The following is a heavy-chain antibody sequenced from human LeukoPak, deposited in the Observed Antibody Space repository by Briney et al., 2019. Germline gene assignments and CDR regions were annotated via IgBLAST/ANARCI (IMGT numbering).Heavy chain of an antibody. D-gene: IGHD6-19*01. V-gene: IGHV3-74*01. CDR3: ARFQVTVASIP. CDR1: GFTFSDYC. J-gene: IGHJ5*01. Sequence: PGRSLSLSCAPSGFTFSDYCMHWVRHAPGRGLEWVSGINPDGRSASYADSVKGRFPISRDHAKNTLHRQMDSLRSEDTAVYYCARFQVTVASIPWGQGTLVTVSS. CDR2: INPDGRSA.